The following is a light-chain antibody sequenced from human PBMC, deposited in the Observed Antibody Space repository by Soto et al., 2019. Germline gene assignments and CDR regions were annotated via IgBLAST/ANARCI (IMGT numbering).Light chain of an antibody. J-gene: IGLJ2*01. CDR3: AAWDDSLNGVV. V-gene: IGLV1-44*01. Sequence: QSVLTQPPSAPGTPGQRVTISCSGSSSNIGSYTVNWYQQLPGTAPKLLIYSNNQRPSGVPDRFSGSKSGTSASLAISGLQSEDEADYYCAAWDDSLNGVVFGGGTQLTVL. CDR1: SSNIGSYT. CDR2: SNN.